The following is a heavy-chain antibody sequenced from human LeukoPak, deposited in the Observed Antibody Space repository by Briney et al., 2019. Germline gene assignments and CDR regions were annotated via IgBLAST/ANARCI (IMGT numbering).Heavy chain of an antibody. CDR3: ARFPTRKVVPAAMNYFDY. J-gene: IGHJ4*02. CDR2: ISYDGSNK. Sequence: GGSLRLSCAASGFTFSSYAMHWVRQAPGKGLEWVAVISYDGSNKYYADSVKGRFTISRDNSKNTLYLQMNSLRAEDTAVYYCARFPTRKVVPAAMNYFDYWGQGTLVTVSS. CDR1: GFTFSSYA. D-gene: IGHD2-2*01. V-gene: IGHV3-30-3*01.